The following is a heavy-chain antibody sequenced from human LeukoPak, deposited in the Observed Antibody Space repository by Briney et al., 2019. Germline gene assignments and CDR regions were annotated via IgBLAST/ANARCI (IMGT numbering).Heavy chain of an antibody. J-gene: IGHJ4*02. Sequence: GGSLRLSCAASGFTFSRFWMSWVRQAPGKGLEWVANIKQDGSEKYYVDSVKGRFTISRDNAKNSLYLQMNSLRAEDTAVYYCGSSSGGYFDYWGQGTLVTVSS. V-gene: IGHV3-7*01. CDR1: GFTFSRFW. CDR3: GSSSGGYFDY. D-gene: IGHD6-6*01. CDR2: IKQDGSEK.